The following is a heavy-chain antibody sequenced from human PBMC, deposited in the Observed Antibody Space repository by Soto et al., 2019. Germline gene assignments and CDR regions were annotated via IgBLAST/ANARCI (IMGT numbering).Heavy chain of an antibody. D-gene: IGHD1-26*01. V-gene: IGHV4-61*01. CDR2: ISNTGGA. CDR3: ARERPVVGATHYYYHGLDV. CDR1: GGSVSSGSHY. J-gene: IGHJ6*02. Sequence: PSETLSLTCTVSGGSVSSGSHYWNWIRQPPGKGLEWIGYISNTGGATYNPSLRTRITISMDTSKNQFSLRLSSVITSDTAVYYCARERPVVGATHYYYHGLDVWGQGTTVTVSS.